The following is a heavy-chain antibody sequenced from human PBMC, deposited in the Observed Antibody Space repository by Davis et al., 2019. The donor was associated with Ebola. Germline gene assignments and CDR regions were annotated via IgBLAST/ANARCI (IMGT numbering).Heavy chain of an antibody. J-gene: IGHJ3*02. V-gene: IGHV1-69*13. CDR3: VVVPAAIRTVGLRRTLPHAFDI. CDR1: GGTFSSYA. Sequence: SVKVSCKASGGTFSSYAISWVRQAPGQGLEWMGGIIPIFGTANYAQKFQGRVTITADESTSTAYMELSSLRSEDTAVYYYVVVPAAIRTVGLRRTLPHAFDIWGQGTMVTVSS. CDR2: IIPIFGTA. D-gene: IGHD2-2*02.